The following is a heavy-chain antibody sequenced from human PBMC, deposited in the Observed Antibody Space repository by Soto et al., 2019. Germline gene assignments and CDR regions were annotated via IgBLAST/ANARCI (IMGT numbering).Heavy chain of an antibody. D-gene: IGHD3-10*01. V-gene: IGHV5-51*01. Sequence: PXEXLKISCKSSGYXFTSYLLVWVRHMPGKGLEWIGIIYPGDSDTRYSPSFQGKVTISADKSISTAYLQWSRLKASDTAMYYCATSWFGELLSPWGQGTLVTVSS. J-gene: IGHJ5*02. CDR1: GYXFTSYL. CDR3: ATSWFGELLSP. CDR2: IYPGDSDT.